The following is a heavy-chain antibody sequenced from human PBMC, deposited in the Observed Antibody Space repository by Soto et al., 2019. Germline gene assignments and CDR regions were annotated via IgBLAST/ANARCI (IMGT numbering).Heavy chain of an antibody. CDR2: INHSGST. CDR3: ARARVEETTGWFDP. D-gene: IGHD2-8*02. CDR1: GGSFSGYY. J-gene: IGHJ5*02. Sequence: SETLSLTCAVYGGSFSGYYWSWIRHPPGKGLEWIGEINHSGSTNYNPSLKSRVTISVDTSKNQFSLKLSSVTAADTAVEYCARARVEETTGWFDPWGKGTLVT. V-gene: IGHV4-34*01.